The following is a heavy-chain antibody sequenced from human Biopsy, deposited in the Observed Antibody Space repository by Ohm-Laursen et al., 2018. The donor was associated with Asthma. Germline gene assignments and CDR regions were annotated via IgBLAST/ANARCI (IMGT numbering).Heavy chain of an antibody. D-gene: IGHD3-3*01. CDR2: ISYGGKT. CDR3: ARRITIFGVVQKDHGMDA. CDR1: GGSMTPTSHY. V-gene: IGHV4-39*01. J-gene: IGHJ6*02. Sequence: SGTLSPTCAVSGGSMTPTSHYWDWIRQAPGKGLEWIGYISYGGKTSYNPSLKNRVTISRDTSKNQFFLRLTSVTAADTAVYFCARRITIFGVVQKDHGMDAWGQGTTVIVSS.